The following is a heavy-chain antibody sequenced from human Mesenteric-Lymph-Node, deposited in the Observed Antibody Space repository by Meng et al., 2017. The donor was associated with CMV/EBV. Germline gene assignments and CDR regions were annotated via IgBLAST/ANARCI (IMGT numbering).Heavy chain of an antibody. D-gene: IGHD2-2*01. J-gene: IGHJ6*02. V-gene: IGHV3-11*01. CDR2: ISSSGSTI. Sequence: GESLKISCAASGFTFDDHGMSWVRQAPGKGLEWVSYISSSGSTIYYADSVKGRFTISRDNAKNSLYLQMNSLRAEDTAVYYCARDHIVVVPAAFYYYGMDVWGQGTTVTVSS. CDR1: GFTFDDHG. CDR3: ARDHIVVVPAAFYYYGMDV.